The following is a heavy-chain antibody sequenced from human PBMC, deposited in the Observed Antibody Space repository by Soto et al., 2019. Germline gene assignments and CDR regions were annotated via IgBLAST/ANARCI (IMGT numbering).Heavy chain of an antibody. CDR2: ISSSSSYI. J-gene: IGHJ6*02. CDR1: GFTFSSYS. V-gene: IGHV3-21*01. Sequence: EVQLVESGGGLVKPGGSLRLSCAASGFTFSSYSMNWVRQAPGKGLEWVSSISSSSSYIYYADSVKGRFTISRDNAKNSLYLQMNSLRAEDTAVDYCASGYIVVVPARSYYYGMDVWGQGTTVTVSS. D-gene: IGHD2-2*01. CDR3: ASGYIVVVPARSYYYGMDV.